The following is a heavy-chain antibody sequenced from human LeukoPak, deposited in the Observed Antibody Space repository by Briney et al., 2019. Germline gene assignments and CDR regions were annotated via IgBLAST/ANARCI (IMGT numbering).Heavy chain of an antibody. D-gene: IGHD4-17*01. CDR3: ARETYGINWFDP. V-gene: IGHV3-66*02. Sequence: PGGSLRLSCAASGFTVSSNYMSWVRQAPGKGLEWVSILYSGGSTYYANSVKGRFTISRDNSKNTLYLQMNSLRPEDTAVYYCARETYGINWFDPWGQGTLVTVSS. CDR2: LYSGGST. CDR1: GFTVSSNY. J-gene: IGHJ5*02.